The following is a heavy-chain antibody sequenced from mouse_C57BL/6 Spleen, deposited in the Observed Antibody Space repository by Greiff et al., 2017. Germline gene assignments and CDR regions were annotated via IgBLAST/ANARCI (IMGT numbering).Heavy chain of an antibody. V-gene: IGHV1-72*01. CDR3: ARLNYDYDEGFDY. J-gene: IGHJ2*01. CDR1: GYTFTSYW. CDR2: IDPNSGGT. Sequence: QVQLKESGAELVKPGASVKMSCKASGYTFTSYWMHWVKQRPGRGLEWIGRIDPNSGGTKYNEKFKSKATLTVDKPSSTAYMQLSSLTSEDSAVYYCARLNYDYDEGFDYWGQGTTLTVSA. D-gene: IGHD2-4*01.